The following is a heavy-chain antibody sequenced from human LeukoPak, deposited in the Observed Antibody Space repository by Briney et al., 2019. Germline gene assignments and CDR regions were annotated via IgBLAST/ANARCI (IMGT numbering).Heavy chain of an antibody. CDR3: ARDAGGLLWFGEFPKPYYYMDV. Sequence: SVKVSCKASGGTFISYAISWVRQAPGQRLEWMGGIIPIFGTANYAQKFQGRVTTTADKSTSTAYMELSSLRYEDTAVYYCARDAGGLLWFGEFPKPYYYMDVWGKGTTVTVSS. J-gene: IGHJ6*03. CDR1: GGTFISYA. D-gene: IGHD3-10*01. CDR2: IIPIFGTA. V-gene: IGHV1-69*06.